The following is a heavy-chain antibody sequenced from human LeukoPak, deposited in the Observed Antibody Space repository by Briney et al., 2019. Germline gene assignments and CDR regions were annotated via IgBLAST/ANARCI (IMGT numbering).Heavy chain of an antibody. J-gene: IGHJ3*02. CDR3: ARAYSSGWYLYAFDI. Sequence: SETLSLTRAVYGGSFSGYYWSWIRQPPGKGLEWIGEINHSGSTNYYPSLKSRVTISVDTSKNQFSLKLSSVTAADTAVYYCARAYSSGWYLYAFDIWGQGTMVTVSS. CDR2: INHSGST. V-gene: IGHV4-34*01. D-gene: IGHD6-19*01. CDR1: GGSFSGYY.